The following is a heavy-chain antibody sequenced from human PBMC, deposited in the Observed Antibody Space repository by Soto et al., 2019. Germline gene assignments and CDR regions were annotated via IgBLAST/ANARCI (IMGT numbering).Heavy chain of an antibody. J-gene: IGHJ4*02. D-gene: IGHD2-15*01. V-gene: IGHV4-30-4*01. CDR1: GGSISSDDYY. CDR2: IYYTGRT. CDR3: AREGSSSPEYFDF. Sequence: SETLSLTCTVSGGSISSDDYYWTWIRQPPGEGLEWIGYIYYTGRTSSTPSLESRITISIGTSKNQFSLNLNSVSAADTAVYYCAREGSSSPEYFDFWGPGTLVTVSS.